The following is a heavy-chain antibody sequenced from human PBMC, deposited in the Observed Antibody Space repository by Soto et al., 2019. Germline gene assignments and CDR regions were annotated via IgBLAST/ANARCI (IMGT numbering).Heavy chain of an antibody. D-gene: IGHD6-13*01. J-gene: IGHJ6*02. CDR1: GFTFSSYA. CDR2: ISSNGGST. V-gene: IGHV3-64*01. Sequence: GGSLRLSCAASGFTFSSYAMHWVRQAPGKGLEYVSAISSNGGSTYYANSVKGRFTISRDNSKNTLYLQMGRLRAEDMAVYYCARGGSSWFYYYYGMDVWGQGTTVTVSS. CDR3: ARGGSSWFYYYYGMDV.